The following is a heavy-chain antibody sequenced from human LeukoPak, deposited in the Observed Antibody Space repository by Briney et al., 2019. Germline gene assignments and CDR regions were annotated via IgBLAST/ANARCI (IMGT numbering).Heavy chain of an antibody. CDR1: GFTFRNFG. CDR2: ISNDGSNK. J-gene: IGHJ3*02. CDR3: AIPDADAFDI. Sequence: GGSLRLSCAASGFTFRNFGIHWVRQAPGKGPEWVAVISNDGSNKYYADSVRGRFTISRDNSKNTPYLQMNSLRAEDTAVYYCAIPDADAFDIWGQGTMVTVSS. V-gene: IGHV3-30*03.